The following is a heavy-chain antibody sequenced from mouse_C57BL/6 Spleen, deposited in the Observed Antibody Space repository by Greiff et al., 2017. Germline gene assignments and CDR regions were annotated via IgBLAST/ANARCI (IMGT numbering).Heavy chain of an antibody. Sequence: EVQLQQSGAELVRPGASVKLSCTASGFNIKDDYMHWVKQRPEQGLEWIGWIDPENGDTEYASKFQGKATITADPSSNTAYLQLSSLTSEDTAVYYCTTLYYYGSSYPDYWAKAPLSQSPQ. J-gene: IGHJ2*01. CDR2: IDPENGDT. CDR3: TTLYYYGSSYPDY. CDR1: GFNIKDDY. D-gene: IGHD1-1*01. V-gene: IGHV14-4*01.